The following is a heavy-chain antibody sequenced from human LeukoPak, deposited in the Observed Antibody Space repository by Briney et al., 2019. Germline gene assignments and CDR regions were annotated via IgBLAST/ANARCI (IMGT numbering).Heavy chain of an antibody. CDR3: AKDNPLDY. CDR1: GFTFSNYG. Sequence: GGSLRLSCGASGFTFSNYGMLWVRQAPGKGLEWVAFIRYDGNNLLYADSATGRFTISRDNSKNTLYPHFKCPRAEDTAVYYCAKDNPLDYWGQGTLVIVSS. CDR2: IRYDGNNL. D-gene: IGHD1-14*01. V-gene: IGHV3-30*02. J-gene: IGHJ4*02.